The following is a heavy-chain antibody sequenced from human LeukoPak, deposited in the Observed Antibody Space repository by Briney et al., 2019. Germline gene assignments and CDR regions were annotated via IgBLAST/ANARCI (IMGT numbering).Heavy chain of an antibody. J-gene: IGHJ4*02. Sequence: GGSLRLSCAASGFTFINYWMSWVRQAPGKGLEWVGNINQDGSEKYYGDSVKDRFTISRDNAKNSLYLQMNSLRAEDAAVYYCTRENWHLDYWGQGNLVTVSS. V-gene: IGHV3-7*01. CDR1: GFTFINYW. CDR3: TRENWHLDY. CDR2: INQDGSEK.